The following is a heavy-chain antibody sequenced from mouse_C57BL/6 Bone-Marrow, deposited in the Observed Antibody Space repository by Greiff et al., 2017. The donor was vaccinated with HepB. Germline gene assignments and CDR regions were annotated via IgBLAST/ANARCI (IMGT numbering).Heavy chain of an antibody. CDR3: ARRVTTVVADWYFDV. CDR2: ISNLVYSI. J-gene: IGHJ1*03. CDR1: GFTFSDYG. Sequence: EVKVVESGGGLVQPGGSLKLSCAASGFTFSDYGMAWVRQAPRKGPEWVAFISNLVYSIYYADTVTGRFTISRENAKNTLYLEMSSLRSEDTAMYYCARRVTTVVADWYFDVWGTGTTVTVSS. D-gene: IGHD1-1*01. V-gene: IGHV5-15*01.